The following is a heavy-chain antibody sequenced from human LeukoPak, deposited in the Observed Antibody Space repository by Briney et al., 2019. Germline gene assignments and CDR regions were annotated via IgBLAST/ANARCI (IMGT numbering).Heavy chain of an antibody. J-gene: IGHJ4*02. D-gene: IGHD6-6*01. CDR3: AKWKYSNSGIDDY. V-gene: IGHV3-23*01. Sequence: GGSLRLSCAASGFTFSSYAMTWVRQAPGKGLEWVSGISGSSSSSYYADSVKGRFTISRDNSKNMLYLQMNSLRAEDTAVYYCAKWKYSNSGIDDYWGQGTLVTVSS. CDR1: GFTFSSYA. CDR2: ISGSSSSS.